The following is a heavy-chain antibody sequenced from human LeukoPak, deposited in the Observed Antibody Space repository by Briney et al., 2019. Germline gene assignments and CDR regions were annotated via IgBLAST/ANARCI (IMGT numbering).Heavy chain of an antibody. CDR1: GFTFSTYW. CDR3: ARYYNWNSLDY. V-gene: IGHV3-7*05. J-gene: IGHJ4*02. CDR2: IKQDGSEK. D-gene: IGHD1-20*01. Sequence: PGGSLRLSCADSGFTFSTYWMSWVRQAPGKGLEWVANIKQDGSEKYYVDSVKGRFTISRDNAKNSPYLQMNSLRAEDTAVYYCARYYNWNSLDYWGQGTLVTVSS.